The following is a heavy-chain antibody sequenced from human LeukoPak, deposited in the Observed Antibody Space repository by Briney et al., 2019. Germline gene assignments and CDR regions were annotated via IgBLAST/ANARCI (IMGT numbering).Heavy chain of an antibody. J-gene: IGHJ6*03. V-gene: IGHV3-23*01. CDR3: ATGYQYYDYYYMDV. Sequence: GGTLRLSCAASGFTFSSYAVSWVRQAPGKGLERVSGITASGDNTYYADSVKGRFNISRDNSKSTLYLQMNSLRAEDTAVYYCATGYQYYDYYYMDVWGKGTTVTISS. D-gene: IGHD6-25*01. CDR2: ITASGDNT. CDR1: GFTFSSYA.